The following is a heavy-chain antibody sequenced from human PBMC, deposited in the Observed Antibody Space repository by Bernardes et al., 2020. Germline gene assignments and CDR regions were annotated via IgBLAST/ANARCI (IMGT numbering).Heavy chain of an antibody. D-gene: IGHD1-20*01. CDR3: ARGRYFDY. Sequence: GGESRRDYWSWIRQPPGKGLAWIGYIYYSGSTNYNPSLESRVTISVHTSKNQFSLKLSSVTAADTAVYYCARGRYFDYWGQGTLVTVSS. CDR1: GGESRRDY. V-gene: IGHV4-59*01. J-gene: IGHJ4*02. CDR2: IYYSGST.